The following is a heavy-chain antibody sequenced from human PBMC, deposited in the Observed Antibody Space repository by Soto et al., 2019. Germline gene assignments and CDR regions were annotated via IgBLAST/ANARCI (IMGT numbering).Heavy chain of an antibody. D-gene: IGHD1-1*01. V-gene: IGHV3-23*01. CDR2: ISGSGGST. CDR1: GFTFSSYA. Sequence: PGGSLRLSCAASGFTFSSYAMSWVRQAPGKGLEWVSAISGSGGSTYYADSVKGRFTISRDNSKNTLYLQMNSLRAEDTAVYYCAKVGFNRIGTTGTRDPFDYWGQGTLVNVSS. CDR3: AKVGFNRIGTTGTRDPFDY. J-gene: IGHJ4*02.